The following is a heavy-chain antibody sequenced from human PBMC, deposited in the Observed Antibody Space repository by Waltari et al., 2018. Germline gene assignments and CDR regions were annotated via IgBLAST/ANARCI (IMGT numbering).Heavy chain of an antibody. D-gene: IGHD2-2*01. J-gene: IGHJ3*02. V-gene: IGHV4-4*07. CDR2: IYTSGST. CDR3: ARHCSSTSCSSYAFDI. Sequence: QVQLQESGPGLVKPSETLSLTCTVSGGSISSYYWSWIRQPAGKGLEWIGRIYTSGSTNYNPSLKSRVTMSVDTSKNQFSLKLSSVTAADTAVYYCARHCSSTSCSSYAFDIWGQGTMVTVSS. CDR1: GGSISSYY.